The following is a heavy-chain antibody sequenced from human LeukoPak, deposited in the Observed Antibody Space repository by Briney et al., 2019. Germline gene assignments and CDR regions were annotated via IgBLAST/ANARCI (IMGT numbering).Heavy chain of an antibody. CDR1: GFTFSSYW. Sequence: GGSLRLSCAASGFTFSSYWMSWVRQAPGKGLEWVANIKQDGSEKYYVDSMKGRFTISRDNAKNSLYLQMNSLRAEDTAVYYCARAPLYGDYVGYYFDYWGQGALVTVSS. J-gene: IGHJ4*02. CDR3: ARAPLYGDYVGYYFDY. CDR2: IKQDGSEK. D-gene: IGHD4-17*01. V-gene: IGHV3-7*01.